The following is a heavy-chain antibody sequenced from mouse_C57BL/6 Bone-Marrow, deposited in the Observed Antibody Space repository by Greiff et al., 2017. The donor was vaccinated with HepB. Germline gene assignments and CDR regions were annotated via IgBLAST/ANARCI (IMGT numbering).Heavy chain of an antibody. CDR2: IGTGGGT. Sequence: QVQLKESGPGLVAPSQSLSITCTVSGFSLTSYAISWVRQPPGKGLEWLGVIGTGGGTNYNSALKSRLSISKDNSKSQVFLKMNSLQTGDTARDYGAKKRAQATYAMDYWGQGTSVTVSS. CDR1: GFSLTSYA. D-gene: IGHD3-2*02. J-gene: IGHJ4*01. CDR3: AKKRAQATYAMDY. V-gene: IGHV2-9-1*01.